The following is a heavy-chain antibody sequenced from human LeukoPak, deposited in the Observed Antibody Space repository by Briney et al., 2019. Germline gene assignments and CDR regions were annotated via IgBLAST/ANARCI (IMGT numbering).Heavy chain of an antibody. J-gene: IGHJ6*02. V-gene: IGHV3-7*03. CDR2: INHNGNVN. D-gene: IGHD3-16*01. Sequence: GGSLRLSCAASGFTCSTYVMSWARQAPGKGLEWVASINHNGNVNYYVDSVKGRFTISRDNAKNSLYLQMSNLRAEDTAVYFCARGGGLDVWGQGATVTVSS. CDR1: GFTCSTYV. CDR3: ARGGGLDV.